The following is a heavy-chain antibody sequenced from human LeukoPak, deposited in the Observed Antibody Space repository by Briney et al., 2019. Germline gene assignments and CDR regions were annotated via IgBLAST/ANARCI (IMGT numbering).Heavy chain of an antibody. V-gene: IGHV3-23*01. CDR1: GFTFSSFT. Sequence: GGSLRLSCAASGFTFSSFTMSWVRQAPGKGLEWVSAISGSGGSTYYADSVKGRFTISRDNSKNTLSLQMNSLRAEDTAIYYCAKASNTWNYFDYWGQGTLVTVSS. J-gene: IGHJ4*02. CDR2: ISGSGGST. CDR3: AKASNTWNYFDY. D-gene: IGHD1-1*01.